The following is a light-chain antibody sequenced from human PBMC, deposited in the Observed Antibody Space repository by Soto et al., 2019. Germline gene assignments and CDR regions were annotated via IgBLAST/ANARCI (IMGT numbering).Light chain of an antibody. CDR3: QQDLRPPLT. CDR2: AAS. J-gene: IGKJ3*01. V-gene: IGKV1-12*01. Sequence: DIQMTQSPSSVSASVGDRVTITCRASQSVSSWLAWYQQKPGKAPNLLIYAASNLQSGVPSRFSGSESGTDFTLTISSLQPEDFATYYCQQDLRPPLTFGPGTNVDIK. CDR1: QSVSSW.